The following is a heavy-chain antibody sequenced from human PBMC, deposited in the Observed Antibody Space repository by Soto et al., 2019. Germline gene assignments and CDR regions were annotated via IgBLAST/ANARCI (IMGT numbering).Heavy chain of an antibody. CDR3: ARDLPTMDV. V-gene: IGHV1-18*01. Sequence: QVQLVQSGAEVKKPGASVKVSCKASGYTFTSYGISWVRQAPGQGLEWMGWIRAYNGNTNYAQKLQGRVTMTTYTSTSPDYIELRSLSSDDTALYYGARDLPTMDVWGQGTTVTVSS. J-gene: IGHJ6*02. CDR2: IRAYNGNT. CDR1: GYTFTSYG.